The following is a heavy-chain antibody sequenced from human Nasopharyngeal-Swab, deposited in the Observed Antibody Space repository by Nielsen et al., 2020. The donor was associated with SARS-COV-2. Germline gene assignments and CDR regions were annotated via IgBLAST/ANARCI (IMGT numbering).Heavy chain of an antibody. D-gene: IGHD4/OR15-4a*01. CDR2: VSSSGSYI. CDR1: GFTLSSYS. CDR3: ARSRTDYGGTWYDAFDI. Sequence: GESLKISCAASGFTLSSYSMNWVRQAPGKGLEWVSSVSSSGSYISYADSLKGRFTISRDNVKNTLYLQMNSLRAEDTAVYYCARSRTDYGGTWYDAFDIWGQGTLVTVSS. J-gene: IGHJ3*02. V-gene: IGHV3-21*06.